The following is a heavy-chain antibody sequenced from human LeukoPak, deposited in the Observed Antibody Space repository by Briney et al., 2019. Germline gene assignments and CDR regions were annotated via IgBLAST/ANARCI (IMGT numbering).Heavy chain of an antibody. CDR3: VPRGVDSDRDY. J-gene: IGHJ4*02. V-gene: IGHV3-23*01. CDR1: GFTFSSYA. Sequence: GGSQRLSCAASGFTFSSYAMTWVRQAPGKGLDWVSVISVSGGSTYYADSVKGRFTISRDNSKNTLSLQMKSLRAEDTAIYYSVPRGVDSDRDYWGQGTLVTVSS. D-gene: IGHD2-15*01. CDR2: ISVSGGST.